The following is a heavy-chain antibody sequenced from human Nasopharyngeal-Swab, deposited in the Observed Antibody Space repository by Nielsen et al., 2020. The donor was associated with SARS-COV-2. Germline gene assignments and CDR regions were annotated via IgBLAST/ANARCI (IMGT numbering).Heavy chain of an antibody. CDR2: IYYSGST. CDR3: ARRDIRITIFGVVHDAFDI. D-gene: IGHD3-3*01. CDR1: GGSISSGGYY. Sequence: SETLSLTCTVSGGSISSGGYYWGWIRQHPGKGLEWIGYIYYSGSTYYNPSLKSRVTISVDTSKNQFSLKLSSVTAADTAVYYCARRDIRITIFGVVHDAFDIWGQGTMVTVSS. V-gene: IGHV4-31*03. J-gene: IGHJ3*02.